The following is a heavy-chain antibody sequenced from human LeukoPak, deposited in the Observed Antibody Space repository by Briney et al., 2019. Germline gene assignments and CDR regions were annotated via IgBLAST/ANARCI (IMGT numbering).Heavy chain of an antibody. V-gene: IGHV3-23*01. Sequence: PGGSLRLSCAASGFTFNNYAMSWVRQAPGKGLEWVSAISGIDGGAYYADSVKGRFTISRDNSKNTLYLQMNSLRAEDTAIYYCAKRITTPGPYFDYWGQGALVTVSS. CDR1: GFTFNNYA. CDR3: AKRITTPGPYFDY. J-gene: IGHJ4*02. CDR2: ISGIDGGA. D-gene: IGHD6-13*01.